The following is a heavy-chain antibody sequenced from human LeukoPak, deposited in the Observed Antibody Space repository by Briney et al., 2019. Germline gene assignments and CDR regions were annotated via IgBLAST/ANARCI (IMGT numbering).Heavy chain of an antibody. D-gene: IGHD3-22*01. J-gene: IGHJ4*02. CDR2: LSDSGTTT. CDR1: GFTFRNYG. CDR3: ARALPSYYYDSSGYTPFDY. Sequence: GTLRLSCAASGFTFRNYGMSWVRQAPGKGLEWVSALSDSGTTTYYADSVKGRFTISRDNAKNTLYLQMNSLRAEDTAVYYCARALPSYYYDSSGYTPFDYWGQGTLVTVSS. V-gene: IGHV3-23*01.